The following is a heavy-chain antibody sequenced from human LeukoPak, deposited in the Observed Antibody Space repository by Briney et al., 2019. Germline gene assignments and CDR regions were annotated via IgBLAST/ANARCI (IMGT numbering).Heavy chain of an antibody. D-gene: IGHD5-18*01. V-gene: IGHV3-48*03. Sequence: GGSLRLSCAASGFTFSSYEMNWVRQAPGKGLEWDSYISSSGSTIYYADSVKGRFTISRDNAKNSLYLQMNSLRAEDMAVYYCARATWIQLWSSPFDYWGQGTLVTVSS. J-gene: IGHJ4*02. CDR2: ISSSGSTI. CDR3: ARATWIQLWSSPFDY. CDR1: GFTFSSYE.